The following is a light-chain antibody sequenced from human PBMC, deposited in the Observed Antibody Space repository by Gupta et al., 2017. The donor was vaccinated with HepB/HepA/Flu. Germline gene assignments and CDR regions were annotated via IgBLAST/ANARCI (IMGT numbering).Light chain of an antibody. CDR2: DVS. CDR3: QQDEDLPNT. V-gene: IGKV1-33*01. Sequence: DIQMTQSPSSLSASVGDRVTITCRASQDIRNYLNWYQQKPGKAPKVLIYDVSNLERRVPSRFSGSGSGTDFSLTIDSLQPEDIATYFCQQDEDLPNTFGQWTKLEI. J-gene: IGKJ2*01. CDR1: QDIRNY.